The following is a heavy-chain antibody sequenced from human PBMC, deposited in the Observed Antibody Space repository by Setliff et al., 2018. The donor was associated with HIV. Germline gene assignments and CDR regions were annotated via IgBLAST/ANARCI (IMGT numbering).Heavy chain of an antibody. V-gene: IGHV1-18*01. CDR1: GYTFNNYG. D-gene: IGHD5-12*01. J-gene: IGHJ4*02. Sequence: ASVKVSCKASGYTFNNYGISWVRQAPGQGLEWMGWINTHSGYTNYAQNVQGRVTVTMDTSTSTACIELRSLKSDDTAVYYCARGKTWLRFLDYWGQGTLVTVSS. CDR3: ARGKTWLRFLDY. CDR2: INTHSGYT.